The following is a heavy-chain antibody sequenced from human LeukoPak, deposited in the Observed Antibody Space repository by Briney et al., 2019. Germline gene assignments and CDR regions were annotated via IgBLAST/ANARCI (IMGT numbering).Heavy chain of an antibody. CDR2: IIPIFGTA. Sequence: ASVKVSCKASGGTFSNYAVSWVRQAPGQGLEWMGGIIPIFGTANYAQKFQGRVTITTDESTSTAYMELSSLRSEDTAVYYCARRQGHISSRLLGTFDIWGQGTMVTVSS. J-gene: IGHJ3*02. CDR3: ARRQGHISSRLLGTFDI. D-gene: IGHD6-13*01. V-gene: IGHV1-69*05. CDR1: GGTFSNYA.